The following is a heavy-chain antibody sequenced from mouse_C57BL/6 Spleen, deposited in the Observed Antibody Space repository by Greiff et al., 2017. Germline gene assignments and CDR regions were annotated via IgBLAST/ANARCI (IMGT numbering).Heavy chain of an antibody. V-gene: IGHV5-17*01. CDR1: GFTFSAYG. D-gene: IGHD2-12*01. CDR3: ARPYSYDQRYYFDY. CDR2: ISSGSSTI. J-gene: IGHJ2*01. Sequence: EVHLVESGGGLVKPGGSLKLSCAASGFTFSAYGMHWVRQAPEKGLEWVAYISSGSSTIYYPDAVKGRFTNSRDNAKNALFLQMTSLRTQYTAMYYCARPYSYDQRYYFDYWGQGTTLTVSS.